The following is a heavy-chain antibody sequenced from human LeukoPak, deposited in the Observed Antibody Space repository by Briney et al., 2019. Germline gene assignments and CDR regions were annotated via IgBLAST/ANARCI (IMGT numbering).Heavy chain of an antibody. V-gene: IGHV3-15*07. CDR1: GFSFTNVW. CDR3: TTGIDYGGGY. CDR2: IKNKDEGEKT. Sequence: GGSLRLSCAVSGFSFTNVWMNWVRQAPGKGLEWVGRIKNKDEGEKTDYAAPVKGRFTISRDDSKATLFLQMNSLKMGDTAIYYCTTGIDYGGGYWGQGTLVSVSS. J-gene: IGHJ4*02. D-gene: IGHD3-16*01.